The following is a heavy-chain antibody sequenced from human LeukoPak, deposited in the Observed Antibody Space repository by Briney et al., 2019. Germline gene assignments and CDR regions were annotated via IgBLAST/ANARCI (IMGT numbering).Heavy chain of an antibody. CDR1: GGSISGSYY. CDR2: THYSGST. D-gene: IGHD5-24*01. Sequence: SETLSLTCSVSGGSISGSYYWTWIRQHPGKGLEWIGYTHYSGSTYYNPSLKSRVTISLDTSKKQFSLKLSSVTAADTAMYYCAREMPTINFNWFDPWGQGTLVTVSS. V-gene: IGHV4-31*03. CDR3: AREMPTINFNWFDP. J-gene: IGHJ5*02.